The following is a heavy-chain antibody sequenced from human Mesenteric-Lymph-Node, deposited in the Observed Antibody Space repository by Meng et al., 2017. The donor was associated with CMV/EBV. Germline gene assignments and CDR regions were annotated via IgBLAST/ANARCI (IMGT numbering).Heavy chain of an antibody. J-gene: IGHJ4*02. CDR3: ARVAPYYYGSGSYYNVGLYFDY. CDR2: IKQDGSEK. V-gene: IGHV3-7*01. D-gene: IGHD3-10*01. Sequence: YWMSWVRQGQGKGLEWVANIKQDGSEKYYVDSVKGRFTISRDNAKNSLYLQMNSLRAEDTAVYYCARVAPYYYGSGSYYNVGLYFDYWGQGTLVTVSS. CDR1: YW.